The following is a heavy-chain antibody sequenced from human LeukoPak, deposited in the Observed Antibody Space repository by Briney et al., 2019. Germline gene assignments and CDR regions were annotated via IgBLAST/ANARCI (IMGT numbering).Heavy chain of an antibody. CDR2: ISPDGRST. CDR3: ARKLKYGDPFY. CDR1: GFTFSSYW. J-gene: IGHJ4*02. Sequence: PGGSLRLSCAASGFTFSSYWMHWARQPPGKGLEWLPRISPDGRSTNYADSVKGRFTISRDNRKNTLYLQMDSLRIGDTAVYYCARKLKYGDPFYWGQGTLVTVSS. D-gene: IGHD4-17*01. V-gene: IGHV3-74*01.